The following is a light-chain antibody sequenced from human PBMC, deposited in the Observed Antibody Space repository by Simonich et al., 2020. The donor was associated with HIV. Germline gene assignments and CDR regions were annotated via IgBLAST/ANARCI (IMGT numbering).Light chain of an antibody. CDR1: QSILYSSSNNNY. J-gene: IGKJ4*01. V-gene: IGKV4-1*01. CDR3: QQYYTTPLT. Sequence: DIVMTQSPDSLAVSLGERGTINCKSSQSILYSSSNNNYLAWYQQKPGQLPKLLIYWASTRESGVPDRFSGSGSGTDFTLTISSLQAEDVAVYYCQQYYTTPLTFGGGTKVEIK. CDR2: WAS.